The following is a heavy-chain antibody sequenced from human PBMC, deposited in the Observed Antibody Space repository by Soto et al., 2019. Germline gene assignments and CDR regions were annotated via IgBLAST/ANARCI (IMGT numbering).Heavy chain of an antibody. D-gene: IGHD6-19*01. V-gene: IGHV4-34*01. CDR3: ARGSYSSGWYSGPPRVNFDY. CDR1: GVSFSGYY. J-gene: IGHJ4*02. CDR2: INHSGST. Sequence: QVQLQQWGAGLLKPSETLSLTCAVSGVSFSGYYWSWIRQPPGKVLELIGEINHSGSTNYNPSLKSRVTISVDTSKNQFSLKLSSVTAADTAVYYCARGSYSSGWYSGPPRVNFDYWGQGTLVTVSS.